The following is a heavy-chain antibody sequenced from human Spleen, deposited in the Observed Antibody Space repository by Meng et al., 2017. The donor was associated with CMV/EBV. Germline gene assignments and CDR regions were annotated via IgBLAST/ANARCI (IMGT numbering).Heavy chain of an antibody. V-gene: IGHV1-2*02. Sequence: ASVKVSCKASGYTFTGYYIHWVRQTPGLGLEWMGWINTDSGGTNYAQNFQGRVTMTRDTSISTVYLELRSDDTAVYFCARTYDLKGWYFDLWGRGTLVTVSS. CDR2: INTDSGGT. CDR3: ARTYDLKGWYFDL. J-gene: IGHJ2*01. CDR1: GYTFTGYY. D-gene: IGHD5-12*01.